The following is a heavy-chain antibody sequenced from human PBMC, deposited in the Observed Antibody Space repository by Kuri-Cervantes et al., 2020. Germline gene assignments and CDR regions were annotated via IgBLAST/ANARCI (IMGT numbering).Heavy chain of an antibody. CDR1: GGSFSGYY. Sequence: SETLSLTCAVYGGSFSGYYWSWIRQPPGKGLEWIGEINHSVSTNYNPSLKSRVTISLDTSKNQFSLKLNSVTAADTAVYYCARGARRGGNWFDPWGQGTLVTVSS. V-gene: IGHV4-34*01. CDR2: INHSVST. CDR3: ARGARRGGNWFDP. J-gene: IGHJ5*02. D-gene: IGHD3-10*01.